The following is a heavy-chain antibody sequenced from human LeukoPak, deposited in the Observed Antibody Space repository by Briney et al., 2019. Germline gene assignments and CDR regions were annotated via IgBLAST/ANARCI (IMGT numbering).Heavy chain of an antibody. CDR1: GYSISSGYY. D-gene: IGHD3-10*01. Sequence: SETLSLTCAVSGYSISSGYYWGWIRQPPGKGLEWIGSIFHSGSTYYNPSLKSRVNMLVDTSKNQISLKLSSVTAADTAVYYCARASGSYGSGSYYYYGMDVWGKGTTVTVSS. CDR3: ARASGSYGSGSYYYYGMDV. J-gene: IGHJ6*04. CDR2: IFHSGST. V-gene: IGHV4-38-2*01.